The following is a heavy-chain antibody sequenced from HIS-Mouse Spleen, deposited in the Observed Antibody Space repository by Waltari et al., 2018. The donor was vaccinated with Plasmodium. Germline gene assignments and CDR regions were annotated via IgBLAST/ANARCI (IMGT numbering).Heavy chain of an antibody. CDR1: GFTFDDYA. CDR3: AKDISYSSSWYFDY. V-gene: IGHV3-9*01. D-gene: IGHD6-13*01. J-gene: IGHJ4*02. Sequence: EVQLVESGGGLVQPGRSLRLSCAASGFTFDDYAMHWVRQAPGKGLEWVSGISWNSGSIGYADSVKGRFTISRDNAKNSLYLQMNSLRAEDTALYYCAKDISYSSSWYFDYWGQGTLVTVSS. CDR2: ISWNSGSI.